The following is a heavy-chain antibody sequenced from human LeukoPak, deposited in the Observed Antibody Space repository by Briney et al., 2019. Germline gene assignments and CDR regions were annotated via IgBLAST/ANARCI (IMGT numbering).Heavy chain of an antibody. V-gene: IGHV1-2*02. J-gene: IGHJ3*02. CDR3: AGPQHSSSGWSKHDAFDI. D-gene: IGHD6-19*01. Sequence: GASVKVSCKASGYTFTGYYMHWVRQAPGQGLEWMGWINPNSGGTNYAQKFQGRVTMTRDTSISTAYMELSRLRSDDTAVYYCAGPQHSSSGWSKHDAFDIWGQGTMVTVSS. CDR1: GYTFTGYY. CDR2: INPNSGGT.